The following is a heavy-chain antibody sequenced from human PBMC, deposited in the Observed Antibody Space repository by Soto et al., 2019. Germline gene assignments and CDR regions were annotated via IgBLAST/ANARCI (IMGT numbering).Heavy chain of an antibody. CDR1: GYTFTCFA. Sequence: GGPVKGSCKASGYTFTCFAMHLVRQAPRQRVGGVGWINAGNGNTKYSQKFQGRVTITRDTSASTAYMELSSLRSEDTAVYYCARENHVAGSSSWYGYYYYYMDVWGKGTTVTVSS. J-gene: IGHJ6*03. CDR3: ARENHVAGSSSWYGYYYYYMDV. V-gene: IGHV1-3*01. D-gene: IGHD6-13*01. CDR2: INAGNGNT.